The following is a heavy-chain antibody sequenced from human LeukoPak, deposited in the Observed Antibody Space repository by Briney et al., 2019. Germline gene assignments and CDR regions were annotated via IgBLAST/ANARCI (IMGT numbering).Heavy chain of an antibody. Sequence: SETLSLTCTVSGGSISSYYRSWIRQPPGKGLEWIGYIYYSGSTNYNPSLKSRVTISVDTSKNQFSLKLSSVTAADTAVYYCARLGGRYRYYFDYWGQGTLVTVSS. J-gene: IGHJ4*02. V-gene: IGHV4-59*08. CDR1: GGSISSYY. D-gene: IGHD2-15*01. CDR3: ARLGGRYRYYFDY. CDR2: IYYSGST.